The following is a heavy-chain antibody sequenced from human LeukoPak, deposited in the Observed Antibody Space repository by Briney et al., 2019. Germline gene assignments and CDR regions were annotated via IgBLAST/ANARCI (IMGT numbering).Heavy chain of an antibody. Sequence: PSGTLSLNCAVSGGSISSSNWWSWVRQPPGKGLEWIGEIYHSGSTNYNPSLKSRVTISVDKSKNQFSLKLSSVTAADTAVYYCARVRRGVYSGSYYSYFDYWGQGTLVTVSS. CDR1: GGSISSSNW. V-gene: IGHV4-4*02. J-gene: IGHJ4*02. CDR3: ARVRRGVYSGSYYSYFDY. CDR2: IYHSGST. D-gene: IGHD1-26*01.